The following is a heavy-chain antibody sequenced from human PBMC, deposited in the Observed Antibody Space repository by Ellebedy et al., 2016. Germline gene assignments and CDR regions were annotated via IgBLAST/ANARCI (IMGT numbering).Heavy chain of an antibody. D-gene: IGHD2-2*01. CDR1: GYTFMSYY. J-gene: IGHJ4*02. Sequence: ASVKVPCKASGYTFMSYYMYWVRQGAGQGLEWMGRINPSGGSTNYAQKLQGRVTMTRDTSTSTVYMELSSLRPEDTAVYYCARRICSSTSCYVDYWGQGPLVTVSS. V-gene: IGHV1-46*04. CDR2: INPSGGST. CDR3: ARRICSSTSCYVDY.